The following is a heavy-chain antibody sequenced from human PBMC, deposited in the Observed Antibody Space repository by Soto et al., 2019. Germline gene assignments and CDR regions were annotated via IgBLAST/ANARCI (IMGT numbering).Heavy chain of an antibody. CDR3: ARLVAAVPGHYYFDY. V-gene: IGHV3-66*04. D-gene: IGHD6-19*01. Sequence: EVQLVESGGGLVQPGGSLRLSCEASGITVSSNFMTWVRQAPGKGLEWVSVIHSGGSTYSANSVKGRITISRDNSKNTVYLQMNSLRAEDTAVHYCARLVAAVPGHYYFDYWGQGTLVTVSS. CDR2: IHSGGST. J-gene: IGHJ4*02. CDR1: GITVSSNF.